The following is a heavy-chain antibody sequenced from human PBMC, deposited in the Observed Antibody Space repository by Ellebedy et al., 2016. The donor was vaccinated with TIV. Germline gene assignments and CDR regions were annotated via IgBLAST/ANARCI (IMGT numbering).Heavy chain of an antibody. CDR2: IDPSDSYT. CDR3: ARRDSSGYYGGGWFDP. D-gene: IGHD6-19*01. J-gene: IGHJ5*02. V-gene: IGHV5-10-1*01. Sequence: GESLKISCKGSGYSFTSYWNNWVRQMPGQGLEWMGKIDPSDSYTKYSPSFQGHVTISVDNSLTTAYLQWSTLKASDTAIYYCARRDSSGYYGGGWFDPWGQGTLVTVSS. CDR1: GYSFTSYW.